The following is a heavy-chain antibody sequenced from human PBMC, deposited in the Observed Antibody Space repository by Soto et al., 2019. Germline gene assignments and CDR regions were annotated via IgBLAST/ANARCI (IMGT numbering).Heavy chain of an antibody. J-gene: IGHJ4*02. CDR1: GFTFSSYG. Sequence: QVQLVESGGGVVQPGRSLRLSCAASGFTFSSYGMHWVRQAPGKGLEWVAVISYDGSNKYYADSVKGRFTISRDNSKNTLYLQMNRLRAEDTAVYYCAKTTYYYDSSGYPVFDYWGQGTLVTVSS. V-gene: IGHV3-30*18. CDR3: AKTTYYYDSSGYPVFDY. CDR2: ISYDGSNK. D-gene: IGHD3-22*01.